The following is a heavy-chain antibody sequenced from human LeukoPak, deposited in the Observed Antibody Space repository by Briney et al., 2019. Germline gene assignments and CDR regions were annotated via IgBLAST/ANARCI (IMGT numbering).Heavy chain of an antibody. D-gene: IGHD2-15*01. CDR2: INGDDGST. CDR1: GFTFSSYA. CDR3: AKVAVVVPQYYFDY. J-gene: IGHJ4*02. V-gene: IGHV3-23*01. Sequence: GGSLRLSCAASGFTFSSYAMSWVRQAPGKGLEWVSIINGDDGSTYYADSVKSRFTISRDNSKNTLYLQMNSLRAEDTAVYYCAKVAVVVPQYYFDYWGQGTLVTVSS.